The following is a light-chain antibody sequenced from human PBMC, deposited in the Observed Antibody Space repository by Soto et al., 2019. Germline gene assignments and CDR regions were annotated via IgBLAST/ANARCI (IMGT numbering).Light chain of an antibody. CDR2: DVN. CDR3: SSYTPSSTVH. Sequence: QSALTQPASVSGSPGQSITISCAGTSSDVGGYNYVSWYQQHPGKAPKLLIYDVNNRPSGIPDRFSGSRSGNTASLAISGLQAEDEADYYCSSYTPSSTVHFGGGTKLTVL. CDR1: SSDVGGYNY. V-gene: IGLV2-14*01. J-gene: IGLJ2*01.